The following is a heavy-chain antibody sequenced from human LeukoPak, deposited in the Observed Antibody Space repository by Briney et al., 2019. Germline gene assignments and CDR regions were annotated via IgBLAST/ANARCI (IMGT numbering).Heavy chain of an antibody. CDR3: AREKLLAIAVAGYFDY. V-gene: IGHV4-39*02. CDR1: CASISISSYY. D-gene: IGHD6-19*01. Sequence: NPSQTHSLTRTVACASISISSYYSAWIRQPPWNGLEWIGGIYYGGSTYYPPSLKSGVTISVDTSNNHFSLKMSYVTAEDTAVYYCAREKLLAIAVAGYFDYWGQGTLVTVS. CDR2: IYYGGST. J-gene: IGHJ4*02.